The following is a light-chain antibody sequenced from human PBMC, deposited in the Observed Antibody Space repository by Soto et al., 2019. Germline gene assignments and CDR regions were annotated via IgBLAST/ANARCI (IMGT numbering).Light chain of an antibody. CDR1: QGISNY. Sequence: DIQMTQSPSSLSASVGDRVTITCRASQGISNYLAWYQQKPGKGPKLLIYAASTLQSGDPSRFSGSGSGTDFTLTISSLQPEDVATYYCQKYNSASTFGQGTRLEIK. V-gene: IGKV1-27*01. J-gene: IGKJ5*01. CDR3: QKYNSAST. CDR2: AAS.